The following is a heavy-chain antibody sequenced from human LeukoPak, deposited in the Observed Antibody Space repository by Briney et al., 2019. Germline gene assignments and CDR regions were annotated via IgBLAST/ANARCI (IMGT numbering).Heavy chain of an antibody. Sequence: GGSLRLSCAASGFIFSSHSMNWVRQAPGKGLEWVSSITSGSTYMYYADSVKGRFTISRDNAKNSLYLQVNSLRAEDTAVYYCVRGLYSSDVWGQGTTVTVSS. CDR3: VRGLYSSDV. D-gene: IGHD5-18*01. J-gene: IGHJ6*02. CDR1: GFIFSSHS. V-gene: IGHV3-21*01. CDR2: ITSGSTYM.